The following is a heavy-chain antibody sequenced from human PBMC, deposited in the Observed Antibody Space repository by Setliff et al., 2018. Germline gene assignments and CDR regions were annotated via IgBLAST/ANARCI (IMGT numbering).Heavy chain of an antibody. V-gene: IGHV4-61*01. J-gene: IGHJ3*02. Sequence: SETLSLTCTVSGGSISSGSYYWSWIRQPPGKGLEWIGYIYYSGSTNYNPSLKSRVTISVDTSKNQFSLKLSSVTAADTAVYYCARGGDSGSYFLANHDAFDIWGQGTMVTV. D-gene: IGHD1-26*01. CDR2: IYYSGST. CDR3: ARGGDSGSYFLANHDAFDI. CDR1: GGSISSGSYY.